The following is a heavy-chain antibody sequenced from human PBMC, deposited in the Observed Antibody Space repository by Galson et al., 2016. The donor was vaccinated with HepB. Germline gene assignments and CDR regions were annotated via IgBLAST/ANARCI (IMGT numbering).Heavy chain of an antibody. J-gene: IGHJ2*01. CDR2: INHSGST. D-gene: IGHD2-2*02. Sequence: SETLSLTCGVYGGSFSGYYWSWIRQPPGKGLEWIGEINHSGSTNYKPSLKSRVTISVDTSKNQFSLKLSSVTAADTAVYYCARHPRLYQWGQGLVGFYFDLWGRGALVTVSS. CDR3: ARHPRLYQWGQGLVGFYFDL. CDR1: GGSFSGYY. V-gene: IGHV4-34*01.